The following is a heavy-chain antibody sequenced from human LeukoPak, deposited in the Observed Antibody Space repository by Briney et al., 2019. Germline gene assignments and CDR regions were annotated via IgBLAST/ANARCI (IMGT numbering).Heavy chain of an antibody. CDR2: IISISPTA. D-gene: IGHD5-18*01. CDR3: ARGRVSGTTLVTWFDT. Sequence: ASVKVSCKASGGTFSSYAISWVRQAPGQGLEWLGGIISISPTANYAQKFQDRVTMNMDESTTTAFVELSSLRSDDTAVYYCARGRVSGTTLVTWFDTWGQGTLVTVSS. J-gene: IGHJ5*02. CDR1: GGTFSSYA. V-gene: IGHV1-69*05.